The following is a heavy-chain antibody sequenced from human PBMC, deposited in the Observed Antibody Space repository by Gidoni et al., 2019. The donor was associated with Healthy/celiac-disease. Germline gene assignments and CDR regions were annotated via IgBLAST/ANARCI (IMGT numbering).Heavy chain of an antibody. D-gene: IGHD5-12*01. J-gene: IGHJ4*02. Sequence: QVQLVESGGGVVQPGRSLRLSCAASGFTFSSYGMHWVRQAPGKGLEWVAVLWYDGSNKYYADSVKGRFTISRDNSKNTLYLQMNSLRAEDTAVYYCARGQTYSGMDYWGQGTLVTVSS. CDR1: GFTFSSYG. V-gene: IGHV3-33*01. CDR3: ARGQTYSGMDY. CDR2: LWYDGSNK.